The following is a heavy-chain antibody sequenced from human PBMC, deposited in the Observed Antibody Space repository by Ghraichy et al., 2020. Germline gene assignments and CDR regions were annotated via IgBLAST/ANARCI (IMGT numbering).Heavy chain of an antibody. J-gene: IGHJ3*02. D-gene: IGHD3-16*01. Sequence: SETLSLTCTVSGGSINNYYWSWIRQPPGKGLEWIGFISGRGSTKYNPSLKSRVTNLVDTSRSQFSLTLTSVTAADTAVYYCARHHTLGKAAFDILGQGTMVTVSS. V-gene: IGHV4-59*08. CDR3: ARHHTLGKAAFDI. CDR2: ISGRGST. CDR1: GGSINNYY.